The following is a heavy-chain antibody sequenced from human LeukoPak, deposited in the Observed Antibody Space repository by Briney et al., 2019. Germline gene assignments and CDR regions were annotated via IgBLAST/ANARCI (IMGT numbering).Heavy chain of an antibody. J-gene: IGHJ4*02. CDR3: AKAPVRGDHQPRPYSFDY. D-gene: IGHD3-10*01. CDR1: GFTFSSYA. Sequence: GGSLRLSCAASGFTFSSYAMSWVRQAPGKGLEWVSAISGRGGSTYYEDSVQGRFTISRDNSKNTLYRQMNSLRAEDTAVYYCAKAPVRGDHQPRPYSFDYWGQGTLVTVSS. CDR2: ISGRGGST. V-gene: IGHV3-23*01.